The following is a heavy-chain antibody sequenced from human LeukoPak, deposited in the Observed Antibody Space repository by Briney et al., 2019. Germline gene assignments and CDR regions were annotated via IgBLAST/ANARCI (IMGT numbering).Heavy chain of an antibody. CDR1: GFTVSSNY. CDR3: AKDHEGYSSVYFDY. CDR2: IYSGGST. V-gene: IGHV3-66*01. Sequence: GGSLRLSCAASGFTVSSNYMSWVRQAPGKGLEWVSVIYSGGSTYYADSVKGRFTISRDNSKNTLYLQMNSLRAEDTAVYYCAKDHEGYSSVYFDYWGQGTLVTVSS. J-gene: IGHJ4*02. D-gene: IGHD6-19*01.